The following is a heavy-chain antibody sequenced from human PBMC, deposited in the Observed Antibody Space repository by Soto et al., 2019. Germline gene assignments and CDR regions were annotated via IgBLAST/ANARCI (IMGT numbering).Heavy chain of an antibody. D-gene: IGHD6-6*01. CDR3: AKDLEEYSSSLVDY. CDR1: GFTFSSYA. Sequence: PGGSLRLSCAASGFTFSSYAMSWVRQAPGKGLEWVSAISGSGGSTYYADSVKGRFTISRDNSKNTLYLQMNSLRAEDTAVYHCAKDLEEYSSSLVDYWGQGTLVTVSS. J-gene: IGHJ4*02. V-gene: IGHV3-23*01. CDR2: ISGSGGST.